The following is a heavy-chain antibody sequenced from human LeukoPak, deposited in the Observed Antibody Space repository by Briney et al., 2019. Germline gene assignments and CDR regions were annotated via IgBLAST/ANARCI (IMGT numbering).Heavy chain of an antibody. J-gene: IGHJ4*02. CDR3: ARDTSGYGDFEY. V-gene: IGHV4-31*03. CDR1: SGPITSGAHY. Sequence: SETLSLTCTVSSGPITSGAHYWSWIRQHPGKGLEWIGYIHYSGNTYYKSSLKSRVSLSIDMSKNQFSLQLSSVTAADTAVYYCARDTSGYGDFEYWGQGTLVTVSS. D-gene: IGHD5-12*01. CDR2: IHYSGNT.